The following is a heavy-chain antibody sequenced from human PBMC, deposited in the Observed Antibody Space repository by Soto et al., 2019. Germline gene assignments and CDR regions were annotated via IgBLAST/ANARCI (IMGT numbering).Heavy chain of an antibody. CDR3: AKGRASDCPGCTQDY. J-gene: IGHJ4*02. CDR2: VSGSGDST. Sequence: EVQLLESGGGLAQPGGSLRLSFAASAFTFSGYAMSWVRQAPGKGLEWVSAVSGSGDSTYYADSVKGRFTISRDNSKNTLYLQMNSLRAEDTAVYYCAKGRASDCPGCTQDYWGQGTLVTVSS. D-gene: IGHD2-21*02. CDR1: AFTFSGYA. V-gene: IGHV3-23*01.